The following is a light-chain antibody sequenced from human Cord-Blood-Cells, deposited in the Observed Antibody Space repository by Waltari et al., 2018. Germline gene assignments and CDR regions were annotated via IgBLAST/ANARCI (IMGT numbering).Light chain of an antibody. CDR2: DAC. CDR1: QSISSW. CDR3: QQYNGYSGK. J-gene: IGKJ1*01. Sequence: DIQMTQSPSTLSASVGDRVTITCRARQSISSWLAWYQQKPGKAPKLLIYDACRLESGVPSRFSGSGSGTAFTLTISSLQTDDFATYNCQQYNGYSGKFGQGREVES. V-gene: IGKV1-5*01.